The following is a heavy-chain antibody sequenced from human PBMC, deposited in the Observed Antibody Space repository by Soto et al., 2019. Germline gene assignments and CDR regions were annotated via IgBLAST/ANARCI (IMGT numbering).Heavy chain of an antibody. J-gene: IGHJ4*02. CDR1: GGSVTSGGYH. Sequence: SETLSLTCSVSGGSVTSGGYHWNWIRQSPGKGLEWIGYMYYTGTTNYNPSLRSRVSISIDTSKNQFSLKLTSVTAADTAIYYCVRDVLGSWGPGTQVTVSS. V-gene: IGHV4-61*08. D-gene: IGHD2-8*02. CDR2: MYYTGTT. CDR3: VRDVLGS.